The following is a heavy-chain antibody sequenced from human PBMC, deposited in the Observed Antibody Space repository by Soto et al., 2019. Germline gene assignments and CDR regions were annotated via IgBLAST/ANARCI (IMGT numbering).Heavy chain of an antibody. CDR3: ARDKLLPLIEATGTSEYFQH. J-gene: IGHJ1*01. V-gene: IGHV3-30-3*01. CDR1: GFAFSNYA. D-gene: IGHD6-6*01. CDR2: TSYDGTTT. Sequence: QVQLVESGGGVVQPGGSLRLSCAASGFAFSNYALHWVRQAPGKGPEWVAVTSYDGTTTFYRDSVKGRFTIPRDNSKNTLFLQMDSLRAEDTAVYYCARDKLLPLIEATGTSEYFQHWGQGTLVIVSS.